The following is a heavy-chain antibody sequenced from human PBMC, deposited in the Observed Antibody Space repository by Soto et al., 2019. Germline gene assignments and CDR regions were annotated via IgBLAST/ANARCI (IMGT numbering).Heavy chain of an antibody. CDR2: VSGSGGST. J-gene: IGHJ4*02. Sequence: EVQLLESGGGLVQPGGSLRLSCAASGFTFSSYAMSWVRQAPGKGLEWVSAVSGSGGSTYYADSVKGRFTISRDDSKNTLYLQMNSMRAEDTAVYYCEREAVRYLDYWGQGTLVTVSS. D-gene: IGHD1-1*01. CDR3: EREAVRYLDY. CDR1: GFTFSSYA. V-gene: IGHV3-23*01.